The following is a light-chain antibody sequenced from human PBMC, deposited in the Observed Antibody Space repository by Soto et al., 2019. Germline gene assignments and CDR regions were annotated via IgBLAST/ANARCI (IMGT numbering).Light chain of an antibody. CDR3: QQYYSTPRT. CDR2: WAS. J-gene: IGKJ1*01. CDR1: QSLLYSSDNKNY. V-gene: IGKV4-1*01. Sequence: DIVMTQSPDSLAVSLGERATINCKSSQSLLYSSDNKNYLAWFQQKPGQPPKLLIYWASTRESGVPDRFTGSWSGTDFTLTISSLQAEDVAVYYCQQYYSTPRTFGQGTKVEIK.